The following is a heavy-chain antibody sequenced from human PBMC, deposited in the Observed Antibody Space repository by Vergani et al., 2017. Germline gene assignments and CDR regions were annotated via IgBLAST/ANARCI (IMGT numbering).Heavy chain of an antibody. CDR1: GSTVSGNY. V-gene: IGHV3-66*02. J-gene: IGHJ4*02. Sequence: ELQLVESGGGLVQPGGSLRLSCAASGSTVSGNYMTWVRQAPGKGLEWVSPIYSGDETYYADSVKGRVTISRDTSKNTLHLQINNLRVEDTAVYYCAKNFSGWGIDYWGKGTQVIVSS. D-gene: IGHD6-19*01. CDR2: IYSGDET. CDR3: AKNFSGWGIDY.